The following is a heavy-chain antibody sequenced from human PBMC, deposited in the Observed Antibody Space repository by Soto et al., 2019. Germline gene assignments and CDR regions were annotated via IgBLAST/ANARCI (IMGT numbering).Heavy chain of an antibody. V-gene: IGHV3-9*01. CDR1: GFTFDDYA. CDR3: AKGGRDGFCSGGRCYFAY. J-gene: IGHJ4*02. D-gene: IGHD2-15*01. CDR2: MSWNSNII. Sequence: EVQLVESGGGLVQPGRSLRLSCAASGFTFDDYAMHWVRRVPGKGLEWVSSMSWNSNIIGYAGSVKGRFTISRDNAKKALYLQMNSLRPEDTALYYCAKGGRDGFCSGGRCYFAYWGQGSLVTVSS.